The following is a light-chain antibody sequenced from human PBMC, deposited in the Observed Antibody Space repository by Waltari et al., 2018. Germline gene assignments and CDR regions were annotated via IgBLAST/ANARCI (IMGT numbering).Light chain of an antibody. CDR2: QDN. CDR1: KLGDKY. J-gene: IGLJ2*01. V-gene: IGLV3-1*01. Sequence: SYELTQPPSVSVSPGQTASITCSGDKLGDKYACWYQQRPGRSPVVVIYQDNKRPSGIPDRFSGSNSGNTATLTISGTQAMDEADYYCQTWDSSTGVFGGGTKLTVL. CDR3: QTWDSSTGV.